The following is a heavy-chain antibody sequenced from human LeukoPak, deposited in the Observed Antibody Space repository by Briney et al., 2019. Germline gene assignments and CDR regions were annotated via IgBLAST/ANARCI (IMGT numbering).Heavy chain of an antibody. CDR3: ARGPYSSGWYWVDY. V-gene: IGHV3-48*03. Sequence: GGSLRLSCAASGFTFSSYEMNWVRQAPGKGLEGVSYISSSGSTIYYADSVKGRFTISRDNTKNSLYLQMNSLRAEDTAVYYCARGPYSSGWYWVDYWGQGTLVTVSS. CDR1: GFTFSSYE. CDR2: ISSSGSTI. D-gene: IGHD6-19*01. J-gene: IGHJ4*02.